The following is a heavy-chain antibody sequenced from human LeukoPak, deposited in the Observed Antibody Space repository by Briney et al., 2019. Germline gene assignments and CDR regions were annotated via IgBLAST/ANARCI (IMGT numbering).Heavy chain of an antibody. CDR3: ARGSGPYYYYYMDV. D-gene: IGHD2-15*01. J-gene: IGHJ6*03. CDR1: GGSISSYY. Sequence: SETLSLTCTVSGGSISSYYWSWIRQPAGKGLEWIGHIYSSGSTNCNPSLKSRVTMSVDTSKNQVSLKLSSVTAADTAVYYCARGSGPYYYYYMDVWGKGTTVTVSS. V-gene: IGHV4-4*07. CDR2: IYSSGST.